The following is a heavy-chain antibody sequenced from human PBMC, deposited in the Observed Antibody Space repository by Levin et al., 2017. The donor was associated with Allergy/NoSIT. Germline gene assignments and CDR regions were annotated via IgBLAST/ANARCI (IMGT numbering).Heavy chain of an antibody. D-gene: IGHD5-18*01. J-gene: IGHJ6*03. CDR3: ARGHRGYSYGYGYYYYYMDV. CDR2: INHSGST. V-gene: IGHV4-34*01. CDR1: GGSFSGYY. Sequence: SETLSLTCAVYGGSFSGYYWSWIRQPPGKGLEWIGEINHSGSTNNNPSLTSRVTISVDTSKNQFSLKLSSVTAAYTAVYYWARGHRGYSYGYGYYYYYMDVWGKGTTVTVSS.